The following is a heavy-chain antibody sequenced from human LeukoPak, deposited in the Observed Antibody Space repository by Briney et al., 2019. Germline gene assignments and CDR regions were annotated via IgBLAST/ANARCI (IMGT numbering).Heavy chain of an antibody. J-gene: IGHJ3*02. Sequence: ASVKVSCKASGYTFTGYYMHWVRQAPGQGLEWMGWINPNSGGTNYAQKFQGRVTMTRDTSISTAYMELSRLRSDDTAVYYCAREGYCSSTSCYNLEYDAFDIWGQGTMVTVSS. CDR2: INPNSGGT. D-gene: IGHD2-2*01. V-gene: IGHV1-2*02. CDR3: AREGYCSSTSCYNLEYDAFDI. CDR1: GYTFTGYY.